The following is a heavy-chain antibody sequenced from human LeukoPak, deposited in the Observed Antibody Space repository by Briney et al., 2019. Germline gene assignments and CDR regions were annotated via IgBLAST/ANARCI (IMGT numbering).Heavy chain of an antibody. J-gene: IGHJ4*02. D-gene: IGHD4-23*01. CDR1: GSSITSNYF. CDR3: ARNVTVGFFDY. V-gene: IGHV4-38-2*01. Sequence: SETLSLTCAVSGSSITSNYFWAWFRQPPGKGLEWIATIYHSWGIYFNPSLKSRVSISLDASNNQFFLKLASVTAADTAIHYCARNVTVGFFDYWGQGILITVSS. CDR2: IYHSWGI.